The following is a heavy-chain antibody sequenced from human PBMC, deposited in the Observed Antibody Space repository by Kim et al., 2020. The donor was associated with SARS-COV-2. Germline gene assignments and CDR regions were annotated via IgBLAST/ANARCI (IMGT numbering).Heavy chain of an antibody. CDR1: GFTFDDYA. V-gene: IGHV3-9*01. CDR2: ISSDGGSI. D-gene: IGHD1-26*01. Sequence: GGSLRLSCVTSGFTFDDYAMHWVRLASGKGLEWVSGISSDGGSIGYADSVRGRFTISRDNAKNSLYLLMNSLKDEDTAFYYCVKEKEVEWDFHYMHVWGNGPTVTLSS. CDR3: VKEKEVEWDFHYMHV. J-gene: IGHJ6*03.